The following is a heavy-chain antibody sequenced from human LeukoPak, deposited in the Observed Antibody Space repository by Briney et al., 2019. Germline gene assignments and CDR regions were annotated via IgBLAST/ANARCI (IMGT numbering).Heavy chain of an antibody. J-gene: IGHJ3*02. CDR2: ISSSSGTI. D-gene: IGHD6-6*01. CDR3: ASPHPEQLYAFDI. CDR1: GFTFTTYS. Sequence: GGSLRLSCAASGFTFTTYSMNWVRQAPGKGLDWVSYISSSSGTIYYADSVKGRFTISRDNAKTSLYLQMNSLRDEDTAVYYCASPHPEQLYAFDIWGQGTMVTVSS. V-gene: IGHV3-48*02.